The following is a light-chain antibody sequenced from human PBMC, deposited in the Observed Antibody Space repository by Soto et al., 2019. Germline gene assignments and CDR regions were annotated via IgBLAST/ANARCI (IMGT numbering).Light chain of an antibody. Sequence: QSALTQPASVSGSPGQSITISCTGTSSDVGGYNYVSWYQQHPGKAPKLMIYDVSDRPSGVSNRFSGPKSGNTASLTISRLQAEDEADYYCSSYTSSSTVVFGGGTKLTVL. CDR3: SSYTSSSTVV. J-gene: IGLJ2*01. CDR1: SSDVGGYNY. CDR2: DVS. V-gene: IGLV2-14*01.